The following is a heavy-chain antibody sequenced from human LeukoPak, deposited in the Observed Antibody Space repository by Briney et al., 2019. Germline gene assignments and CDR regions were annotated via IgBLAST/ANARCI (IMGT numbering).Heavy chain of an antibody. D-gene: IGHD4-11*01. CDR2: IDWDDDK. Sequence: SGPTLVHPTQTLTLTCTFSGFSLSTSGMCVTWIRQPPGKALEWLARIDWDDDKYYSTSLKTRLTISKDTSKNLVVLTMTNMDPVDTATYYCARMRAYSNVYYFDYWGQGTLVTVSS. CDR3: ARMRAYSNVYYFDY. V-gene: IGHV2-70*11. J-gene: IGHJ4*02. CDR1: GFSLSTSGMC.